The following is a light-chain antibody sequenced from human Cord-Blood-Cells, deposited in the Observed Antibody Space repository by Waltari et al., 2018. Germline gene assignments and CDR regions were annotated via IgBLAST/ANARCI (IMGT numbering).Light chain of an antibody. Sequence: DIQMTQSPSSLSASVGDRVTITCQASQDISNYLNWYQQKPGKAPKLLIYDASNLERGVPSRFSGRGSGTDSTFTISSLQPEDIVTYYCQQYDNPPITFGQGTRLEIK. CDR2: DAS. V-gene: IGKV1-33*01. CDR3: QQYDNPPIT. CDR1: QDISNY. J-gene: IGKJ5*01.